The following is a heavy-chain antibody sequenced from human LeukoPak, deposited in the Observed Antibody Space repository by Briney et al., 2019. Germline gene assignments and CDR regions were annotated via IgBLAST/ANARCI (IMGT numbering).Heavy chain of an antibody. CDR2: IKHDGSEK. CDR3: AKRRSSWNGPREYYFDY. V-gene: IGHV3-7*01. D-gene: IGHD2/OR15-2a*01. J-gene: IGHJ4*02. Sequence: GGSLRLSCAASGFIFTNYFMSWVRQAPGKGLEWVASIKHDGSEKYYVDSVRGRFTISRDNTMNSLYLQMSSLRAEDTAVYYCAKRRSSWNGPREYYFDYWGQGILVTVSS. CDR1: GFIFTNYF.